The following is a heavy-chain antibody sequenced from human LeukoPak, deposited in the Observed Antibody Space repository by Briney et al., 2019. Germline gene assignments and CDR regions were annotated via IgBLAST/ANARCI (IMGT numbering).Heavy chain of an antibody. V-gene: IGHV3-30*04. Sequence: PGGSLRLSCAASGFTFSSYAMYWVRQAPGKVLEWVAVISYDGSDKFYADSVKGRFTISRDSSKNTLYLQMNSLRPEDTAVYYCARARPSMWIDYWGQGTLVTVSS. CDR1: GFTFSSYA. D-gene: IGHD5-12*01. CDR2: ISYDGSDK. J-gene: IGHJ4*02. CDR3: ARARPSMWIDY.